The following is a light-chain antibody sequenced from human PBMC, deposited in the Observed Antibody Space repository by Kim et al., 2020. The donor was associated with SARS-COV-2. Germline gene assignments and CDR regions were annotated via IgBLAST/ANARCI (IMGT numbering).Light chain of an antibody. Sequence: GGTVTLPCGSSTGAVTSGHYPYWFQQKPGQAPRTLIYDTNNIHSWTPTRFSGSLLGGKAALTLSGAQPEDEADYYCLLSYRDTRVFGGGTQLTVL. CDR2: DTN. V-gene: IGLV7-46*01. CDR3: LLSYRDTRV. J-gene: IGLJ3*02. CDR1: TGAVTSGHY.